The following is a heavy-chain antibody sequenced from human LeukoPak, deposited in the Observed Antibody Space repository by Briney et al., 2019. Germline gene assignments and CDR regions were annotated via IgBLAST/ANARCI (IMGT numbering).Heavy chain of an antibody. CDR1: GGSFSGYY. CDR3: AGGSSSWYWGY. Sequence: PSETLSLTCAVYGGSFSGYYWSWLRQPPGKGLEWIGEINHSGSTNYNPSLKSRVTISVDTSKNQFSLKLSSVTAADTAVYYCAGGSSSWYWGYWGQGTLVTVSS. J-gene: IGHJ4*02. D-gene: IGHD6-13*01. CDR2: INHSGST. V-gene: IGHV4-34*01.